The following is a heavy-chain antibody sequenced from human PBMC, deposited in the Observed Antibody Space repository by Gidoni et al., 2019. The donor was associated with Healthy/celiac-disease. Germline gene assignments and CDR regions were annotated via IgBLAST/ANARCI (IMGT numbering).Heavy chain of an antibody. CDR3: ARPHSEIVPGGMDV. D-gene: IGHD2-15*01. V-gene: IGHV4-39*01. CDR2: IYYSGST. Sequence: TVSGGSISSSSYYWGWIRQPPGKGLEWIGSIYYSGSTYYNPSLKSRVTISVDTSKNQFSLKLSSVTAADTAVHYCARPHSEIVPGGMDVWGQGTTVTVSS. CDR1: GGSISSSSYY. J-gene: IGHJ6*02.